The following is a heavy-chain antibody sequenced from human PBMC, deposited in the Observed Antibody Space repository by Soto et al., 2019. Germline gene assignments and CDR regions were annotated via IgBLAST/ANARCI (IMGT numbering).Heavy chain of an antibody. Sequence: QLQLQESGPRLVKPSETLSLTCTVSGGSISSIGYYWGWIRQPPGKGLEWIGSIYHSGSVYYNPYLKSRALISVDTSKNQFSLKPNSVTAADTAVYHCVRYTGYNYGHMNSWGQGTLVTVSS. CDR2: IYHSGSV. CDR1: GGSISSIGYY. J-gene: IGHJ4*02. CDR3: VRYTGYNYGHMNS. D-gene: IGHD5-18*01. V-gene: IGHV4-39*01.